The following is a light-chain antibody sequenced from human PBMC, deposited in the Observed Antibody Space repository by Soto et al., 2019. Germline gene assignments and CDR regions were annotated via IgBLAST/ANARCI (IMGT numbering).Light chain of an antibody. V-gene: IGKV3-20*01. CDR2: GAS. CDR1: QSVNTNY. CDR3: QQYGSSPIT. J-gene: IGKJ5*01. Sequence: EVVLXXXPXXLSLSPGERANLSCRASQSVNTNYLAWYQQKSGQAPRLLIYGASSRATGIPDRFSGSGSGTDFTLTISRLEPEDFAAYFCQQYGSSPITFGQGTRLEIK.